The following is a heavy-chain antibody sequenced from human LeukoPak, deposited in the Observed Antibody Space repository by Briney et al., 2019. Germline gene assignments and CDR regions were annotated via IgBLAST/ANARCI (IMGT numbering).Heavy chain of an antibody. D-gene: IGHD2-21*01. V-gene: IGHV4-4*07. Sequence: SGTLSLTCTVSGGSLSSYYWSWIRQPAGKGLEWIGRIYTSGSTNYNPSLKSRVTMSVDTSKNQFSLKLSSVTAADTAVYYCAREAIVPHVVMDVWGKGTTVTVFS. J-gene: IGHJ6*04. CDR1: GGSLSSYY. CDR2: IYTSGST. CDR3: AREAIVPHVVMDV.